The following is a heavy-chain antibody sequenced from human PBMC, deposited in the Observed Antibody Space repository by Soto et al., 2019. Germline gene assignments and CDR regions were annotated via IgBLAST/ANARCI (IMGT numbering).Heavy chain of an antibody. CDR1: GGTFNSYA. D-gene: IGHD2-15*01. CDR3: ARGGYCSGGSCCPHWYFDL. V-gene: IGHV1-69*12. J-gene: IGHJ2*01. Sequence: QVQLVQSGAEVKKPGASVKVSCKASGGTFNSYAISWVRQAPGQGLEWMGGIIPIFGTANYAQKFQGRVTITADESTRTAYMELSSLRSEDTAVYYCARGGYCSGGSCCPHWYFDLWGRGTLVTVSS. CDR2: IIPIFGTA.